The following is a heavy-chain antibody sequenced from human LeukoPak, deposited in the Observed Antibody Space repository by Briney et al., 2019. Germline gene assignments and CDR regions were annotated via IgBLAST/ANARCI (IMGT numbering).Heavy chain of an antibody. Sequence: SETLSLTCTVSGGSISSYYWSWIRQPPGKGLEWIGYIYYSGTTIYNPSLKSRVTISVDTPKNQFSLKLSSVTAADTAVYYCARHASPSSWVDYWGQGTLVTVSS. CDR1: GGSISSYY. CDR2: IYYSGTT. D-gene: IGHD6-13*01. V-gene: IGHV4-59*08. CDR3: ARHASPSSWVDY. J-gene: IGHJ4*02.